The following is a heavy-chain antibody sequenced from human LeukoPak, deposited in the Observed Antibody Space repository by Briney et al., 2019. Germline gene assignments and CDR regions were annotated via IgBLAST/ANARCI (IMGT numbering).Heavy chain of an antibody. CDR1: GDSMSGYY. D-gene: IGHD5-12*01. CDR3: ARDRGDGYDYFWDY. CDR2: IYYTGST. V-gene: IGHV4-59*01. Sequence: SETLSLTCTVSGDSMSGYYWSWIRQPPGKGLEWIGYIYYTGSTNYNPSLKSRVTISVDTSKNQFSLKLSSVTAADTAVYYCARDRGDGYDYFWDYWGQGTLVTVSS. J-gene: IGHJ4*02.